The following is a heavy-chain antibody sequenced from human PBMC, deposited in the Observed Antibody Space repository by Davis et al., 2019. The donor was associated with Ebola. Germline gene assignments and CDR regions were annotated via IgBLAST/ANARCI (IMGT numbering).Heavy chain of an antibody. Sequence: PGGSLRLSCAASAFTFSNYWMYWVRQAPGEGLMCVSRINSDGTFTTYADSVKGRFTISRDNAKNSLYLQMNSLRAEDTAVYYCARDGPNDAFDIWGQGAMVTVSS. V-gene: IGHV3-74*01. J-gene: IGHJ3*02. CDR2: INSDGTFT. CDR3: ARDGPNDAFDI. CDR1: AFTFSNYW.